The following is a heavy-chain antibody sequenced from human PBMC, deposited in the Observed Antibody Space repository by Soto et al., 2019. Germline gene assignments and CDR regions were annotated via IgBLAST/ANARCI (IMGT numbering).Heavy chain of an antibody. CDR3: ARVAPAGIPFYSGMEV. V-gene: IGHV1-18*01. CDR2: NSIYNGNT. CDR1: GYTFTKYG. D-gene: IGHD6-13*01. J-gene: IGHJ6*02. Sequence: QIQLVQSGAEVKKPGASVMVACKASGYTFTKYGISWVRQAPGQGLEWLGWNSIYNGNTNYAQIFQGRVTMTSDTSTSTAYWEVRCPSSNDTAVYYCARVAPAGIPFYSGMEVWGQGTEVTVSS.